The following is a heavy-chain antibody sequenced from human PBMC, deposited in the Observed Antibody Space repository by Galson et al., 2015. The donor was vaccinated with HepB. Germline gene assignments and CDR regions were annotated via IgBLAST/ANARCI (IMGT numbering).Heavy chain of an antibody. Sequence: SVKVSCKASGGTFSSYAISWVRQAPGQGLEWMRGIIPIFGTANYAQKFQGRVTITADESTSTAYMELSSLRSEDTAVYYCARAYRVTIFGKTPSGYYYGMDVWGQGTTVTVSS. V-gene: IGHV1-69*13. CDR1: GGTFSSYA. CDR2: IIPIFGTA. J-gene: IGHJ6*02. CDR3: ARAYRVTIFGKTPSGYYYGMDV. D-gene: IGHD3-3*01.